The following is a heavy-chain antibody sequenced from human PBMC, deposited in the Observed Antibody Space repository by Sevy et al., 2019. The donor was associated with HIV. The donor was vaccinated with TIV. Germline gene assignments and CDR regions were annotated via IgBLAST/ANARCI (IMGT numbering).Heavy chain of an antibody. J-gene: IGHJ4*02. CDR1: GFTFSSNG. Sequence: GGSLRLSCVASGFTFSSNGIHWVRQAPGKGLEWVALISHDGSNKYYADSVKGRFTISRDNSKNTLYLQMNSLRAEDTAVDYCAKDLSHVWGGRSLWDCWGQGTLVTVSS. V-gene: IGHV3-30*18. D-gene: IGHD3-3*02. CDR3: AKDLSHVWGGRSLWDC. CDR2: ISHDGSNK.